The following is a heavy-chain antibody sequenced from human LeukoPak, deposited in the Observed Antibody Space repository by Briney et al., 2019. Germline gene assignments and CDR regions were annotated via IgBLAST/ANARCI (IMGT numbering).Heavy chain of an antibody. CDR3: ARVLGVGWYYFDS. V-gene: IGHV3-33*01. Sequence: GALRLSFAASGLTFSSYGMYWFAKAPGKGLEWVAVIWYDGSNKYYGDSVRGRFIISRENSKNMLYLEMNSLRGEDTAVYYCARVLGVGWYYFDSWGQATQVTVCS. CDR2: IWYDGSNK. CDR1: GLTFSSYG. J-gene: IGHJ4*02. D-gene: IGHD6-19*01.